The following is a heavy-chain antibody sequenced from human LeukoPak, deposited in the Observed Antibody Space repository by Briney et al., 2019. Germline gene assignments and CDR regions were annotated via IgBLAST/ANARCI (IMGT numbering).Heavy chain of an antibody. CDR2: IYYSGST. Sequence: SETLSLTCTVSGGSISSSSYYWGWIRQPPGKGLEWIGSIYYSGSTYYNPSLKSRVTISVDTSKNQFSLKLSSVTAADTAVYYCASRTEGMDYWGQGALVTVSS. V-gene: IGHV4-39*07. CDR3: ASRTEGMDY. J-gene: IGHJ4*02. CDR1: GGSISSSSYY.